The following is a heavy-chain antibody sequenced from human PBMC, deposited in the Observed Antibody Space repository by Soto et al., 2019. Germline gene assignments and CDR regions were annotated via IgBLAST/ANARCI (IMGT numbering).Heavy chain of an antibody. D-gene: IGHD2-15*01. V-gene: IGHV4-59*01. J-gene: IGHJ4*02. CDR1: GGSISSYY. CDR3: ARDGSGGNPFDY. Sequence: SETLSLTCTVSGGSISSYYWSWIRQPPGKGLEWIGYIYYSGSTNYNPSLKSRVTISVDTSKNQFSLKLSSVTAADTAVYYCARDGSGGNPFDYWGQVTLVTVSS. CDR2: IYYSGST.